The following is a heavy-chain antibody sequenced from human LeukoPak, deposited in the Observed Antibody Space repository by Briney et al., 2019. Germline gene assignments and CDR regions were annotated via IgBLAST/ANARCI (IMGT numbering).Heavy chain of an antibody. CDR3: AREGYGSGSYPQDY. CDR2: ISSDGRNT. J-gene: IGHJ4*02. V-gene: IGHV3-74*01. CDR1: GLTLSRYW. D-gene: IGHD3-10*01. Sequence: GGSLRLSCAASGLTLSRYWMHWVRQAPGQGLVWVSYISSDGRNTTDADSVKGRFTISRDNAKNTLYLQMNSLRVEDTAVYYCAREGYGSGSYPQDYWGQGTLVTVPS.